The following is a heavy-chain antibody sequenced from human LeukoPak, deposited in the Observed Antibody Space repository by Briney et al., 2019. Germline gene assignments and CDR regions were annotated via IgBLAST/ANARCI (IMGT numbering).Heavy chain of an antibody. J-gene: IGHJ6*04. CDR1: GGSFSGYY. CDR3: ARGKGVVEPAAIRYYYYGMDV. D-gene: IGHD2-2*02. V-gene: IGHV4-34*01. CDR2: INHSGST. Sequence: SETLSLTCAVYGGSFSGYYWSWIRQPPGKGLEWIGEINHSGSTNYNPSLKSRVTISVDTSKNQFSLKLSSVTAADTAVYYCARGKGVVEPAAIRYYYYGMDVWGKGTTVTVSS.